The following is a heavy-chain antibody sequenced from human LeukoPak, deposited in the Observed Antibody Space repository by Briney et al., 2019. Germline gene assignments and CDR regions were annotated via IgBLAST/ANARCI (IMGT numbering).Heavy chain of an antibody. CDR1: GITLTYDW. D-gene: IGHD2-2*01. CDR3: TKERYCASTTCPGAFDL. J-gene: IGHJ3*01. CDR2: IKSKTDGETT. Sequence: GGSLRLSCAASGITLTYDWMSWVGQAPGKGLEWVGRIKSKTDGETTDYAAPVKGRFTVSRDDSKNMVALQMNSLKTEDTAVYYCTKERYCASTTCPGAFDLWGQGTMVTVSS. V-gene: IGHV3-15*01.